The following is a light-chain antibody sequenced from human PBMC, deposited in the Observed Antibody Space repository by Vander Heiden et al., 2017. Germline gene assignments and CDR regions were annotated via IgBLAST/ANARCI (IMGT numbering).Light chain of an antibody. CDR3: QQCYSTPFT. J-gene: IGKJ3*01. V-gene: IGKV1-39*01. CDR1: QSISSY. Sequence: DIQMTQSPSSLSASVGDRVTITCRASQSISSYLNWYQQKPGKAPKLLIYAASSLQSGVPERFSGSGSGTDFTLTISSLQPEDFATYYCQQCYSTPFTFGPGTKVDIK. CDR2: AAS.